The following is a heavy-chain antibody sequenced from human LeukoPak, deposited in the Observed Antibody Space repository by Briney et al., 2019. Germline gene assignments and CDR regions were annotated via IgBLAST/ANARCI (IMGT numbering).Heavy chain of an antibody. CDR3: ARDPGFGELDY. CDR2: IYTSGST. J-gene: IGHJ4*02. Sequence: PSQTLSLTCTVSGGSISSGSYYWSWIRQPAGKGLEWIGRIYTSGSTNYNPSLKSRVTISVDTSKNQFSLKLSSVTAADTAVYYCARDPGFGELDYWGQGTLVTVSS. D-gene: IGHD3-10*01. CDR1: GGSISSGSYY. V-gene: IGHV4-61*02.